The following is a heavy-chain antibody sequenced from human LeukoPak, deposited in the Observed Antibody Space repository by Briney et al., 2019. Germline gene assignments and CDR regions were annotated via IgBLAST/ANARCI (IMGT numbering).Heavy chain of an antibody. CDR1: GFTFRGYV. CDR2: ICSTGERT. Sequence: GGSLRLSRSASGFTFRGYVMHWVRQAPGKGLEYVSAICSTGERTYYADSVKGRFTISRDNSRSTLYLQMRSLRAEDMAMYYCVKEECSSANCPGLYFDYWGQGTLVTVSS. J-gene: IGHJ4*02. V-gene: IGHV3-64D*06. CDR3: VKEECSSANCPGLYFDY. D-gene: IGHD2-2*01.